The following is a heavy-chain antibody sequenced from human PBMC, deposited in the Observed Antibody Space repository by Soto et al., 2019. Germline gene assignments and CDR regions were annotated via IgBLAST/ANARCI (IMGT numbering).Heavy chain of an antibody. V-gene: IGHV3-74*01. CDR3: TRGPRSTSTGTGAF. J-gene: IGHJ4*02. CDR1: GFTFSMYW. Sequence: GGSLRLSCAASGFTFSMYWMHWVRQVPGKGPEWVSRINDDGISTNYADSVKGRFTISRDNAKNTLYLQMNALRVEDTAVYYCTRGPRSTSTGTGAFWGQGTLVTVSS. D-gene: IGHD1-1*01. CDR2: INDDGIST.